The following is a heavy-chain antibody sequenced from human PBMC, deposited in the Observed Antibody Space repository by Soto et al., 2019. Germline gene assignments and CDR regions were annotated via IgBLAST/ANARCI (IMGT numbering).Heavy chain of an antibody. CDR2: ISGSGGST. D-gene: IGHD3-9*01. Sequence: PGGSLRLSCAASGFTFSSYAMSWVRQAPGKGLEWVSAISGSGGSTYYADSVKGRFTISRDNSKNTLYLQMNSLRAEDTAVYYCAKDQGPSEYYDILTGYYTLPYYFDYWGQGTLVTVSS. J-gene: IGHJ4*02. CDR1: GFTFSSYA. V-gene: IGHV3-23*01. CDR3: AKDQGPSEYYDILTGYYTLPYYFDY.